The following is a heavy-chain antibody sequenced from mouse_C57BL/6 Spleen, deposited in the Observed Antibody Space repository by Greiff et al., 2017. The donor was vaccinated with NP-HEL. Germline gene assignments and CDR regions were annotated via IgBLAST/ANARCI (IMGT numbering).Heavy chain of an antibody. CDR2: IDPNSGGT. J-gene: IGHJ2*01. CDR1: GYTFTSSW. CDR3: ERARGAYGNYVGY. V-gene: IGHV1-72*01. D-gene: IGHD2-1*01. Sequence: QVQLKQPGAELVKPGASVKLSCKASGYTFTSSWMHWVKQRPGRGLEWIGRIDPNSGGTKYNEKFKSKATLTVDKPSSTAYMQLNSLTSEDSAVYYCERARGAYGNYVGYWGKGTTLTVSS.